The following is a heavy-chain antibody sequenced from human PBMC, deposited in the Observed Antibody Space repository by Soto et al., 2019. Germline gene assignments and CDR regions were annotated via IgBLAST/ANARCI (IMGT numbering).Heavy chain of an antibody. V-gene: IGHV1-18*01. CDR2: TSAYNGNT. CDR3: ARDIVVVPAARDWFDP. J-gene: IGHJ5*02. Sequence: ASVKVSCKASGYTFTSYGISWVRQAPGQGLEWMGWTSAYNGNTNYAQKLQGRVTMTTDTSTSTAYMELRSLRSDDTAVYYCARDIVVVPAARDWFDPWGQGTLVTVSS. D-gene: IGHD2-2*01. CDR1: GYTFTSYG.